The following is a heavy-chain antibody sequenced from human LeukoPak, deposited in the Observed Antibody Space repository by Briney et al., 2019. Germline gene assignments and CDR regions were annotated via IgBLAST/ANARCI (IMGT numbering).Heavy chain of an antibody. Sequence: GGTLRLSCAASGFTFSSYDMYWVRQATGKGLEWVSAIGTAGDTYYPGSVKGRFTISRENAKNSLYLQMNSLRVGDTAVYYCVRGPYCSGGSCYGHFDYWGQGTLVTASS. J-gene: IGHJ4*02. CDR2: IGTAGDT. D-gene: IGHD2-15*01. CDR1: GFTFSSYD. CDR3: VRGPYCSGGSCYGHFDY. V-gene: IGHV3-13*01.